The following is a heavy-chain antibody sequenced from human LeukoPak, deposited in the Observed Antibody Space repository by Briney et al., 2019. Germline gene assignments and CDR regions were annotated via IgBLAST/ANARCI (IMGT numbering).Heavy chain of an antibody. J-gene: IGHJ4*02. CDR2: IKQDGSEK. CDR1: EFTFSSYW. Sequence: GGSLRLSCAASEFTFSSYWMSWVRQAPGKGLEWVANIKQDGSEKYYVDSVKGRFTISRDNAKNSLYLQMNSLRAEDTAVYYCARDNAMIRGVIGRDYSGQGTLVTVSS. D-gene: IGHD3-10*01. V-gene: IGHV3-7*01. CDR3: ARDNAMIRGVIGRDY.